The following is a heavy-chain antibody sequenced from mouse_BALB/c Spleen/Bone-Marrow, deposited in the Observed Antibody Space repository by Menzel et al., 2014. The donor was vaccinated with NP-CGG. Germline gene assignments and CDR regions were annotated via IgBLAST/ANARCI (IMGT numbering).Heavy chain of an antibody. CDR3: ARDYYGSSYFDY. V-gene: IGHV2-9*02. CDR2: IWAGGST. Sequence: VKLMESGPGLVAPSQSLSIPCTVSGFSLTSYGVHWVRQPPGMGLEWLGVIWAGGSTNYNSALMSRLSISKDNSKSQVFLKMNSLQTDDTAMYYCARDYYGSSYFDYWGQGTTLTVSS. J-gene: IGHJ2*01. D-gene: IGHD1-1*01. CDR1: GFSLTSYG.